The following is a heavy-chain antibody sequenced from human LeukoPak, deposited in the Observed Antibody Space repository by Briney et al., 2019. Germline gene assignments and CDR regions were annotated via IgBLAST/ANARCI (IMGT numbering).Heavy chain of an antibody. J-gene: IGHJ4*02. Sequence: SETLSLTCTVSGYSISSGYYWGWIRQPPGEGLEWIGSIYHSGSTYYNPSLKSRVAISVDTSKNQFSLKLSSVTAADTAVYYCARELAAKEGYWGQGTLVTVSS. CDR1: GYSISSGYY. CDR3: ARELAAKEGY. D-gene: IGHD6-13*01. CDR2: IYHSGST. V-gene: IGHV4-38-2*02.